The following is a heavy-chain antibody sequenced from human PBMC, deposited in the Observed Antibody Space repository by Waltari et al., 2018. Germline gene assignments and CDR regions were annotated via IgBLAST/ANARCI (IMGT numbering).Heavy chain of an antibody. CDR1: GESISGYY. CDR2: LYSSGTT. Sequence: QVHLQESGPGVVRPSETLSLTCTVSGESISGYYWSWIRQSAEKGLEWMGRLYSSGTTTDNPSLKSRVTMSVDTSKTQFSLNVTSVTAADTAVYYCARAGREFSFDHWGQGILVTVSS. V-gene: IGHV4-4*07. J-gene: IGHJ4*02. CDR3: ARAGREFSFDH.